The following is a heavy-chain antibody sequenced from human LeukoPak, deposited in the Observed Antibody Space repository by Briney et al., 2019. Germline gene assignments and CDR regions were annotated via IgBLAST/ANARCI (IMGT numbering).Heavy chain of an antibody. J-gene: IGHJ4*02. Sequence: KPGGSLRLSCAASGFTFSVYYVSWIRRAPGRGVEWVSYISSSGSTIYYADSVKGRFTISRDNAKNSLYLQMNSLRAEDTAVYYCARDSHGDRSYYFDYWGQGTLVTVSS. CDR1: GFTFSVYY. CDR3: ARDSHGDRSYYFDY. V-gene: IGHV3-11*01. D-gene: IGHD4-17*01. CDR2: ISSSGSTI.